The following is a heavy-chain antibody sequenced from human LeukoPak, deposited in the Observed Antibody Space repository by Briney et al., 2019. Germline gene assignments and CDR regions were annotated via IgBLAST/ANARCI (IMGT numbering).Heavy chain of an antibody. Sequence: SETLSLTCTVSGGSISSYYWSWIRQPPGKGLEWIGYIYYSGSTNYNPSLKSRVTISVDTSKNQFSLKLSSVTAADTAVYYCARVRHGDYANPKFDPWGQGTLVTVSS. J-gene: IGHJ5*02. V-gene: IGHV4-59*01. CDR2: IYYSGST. D-gene: IGHD4-17*01. CDR3: ARVRHGDYANPKFDP. CDR1: GGSISSYY.